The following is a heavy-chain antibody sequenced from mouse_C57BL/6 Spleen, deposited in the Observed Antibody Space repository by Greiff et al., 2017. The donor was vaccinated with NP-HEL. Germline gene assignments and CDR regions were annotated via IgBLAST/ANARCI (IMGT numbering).Heavy chain of an antibody. V-gene: IGHV3-6*01. D-gene: IGHD1-1*01. J-gene: IGHJ2*01. CDR3: ARRGRDYFDY. Sequence: EVQLQQSGPGLVKPSQSLSLTCSVTGYSITSGYYWNWIRQFPGNKLEWMGYISYDGSNNYNPSLKNRTAITRDTSKNQFFLKLNSVTTEDTATYYCARRGRDYFDYWGQGTTLTVSS. CDR1: GYSITSGYY. CDR2: ISYDGSN.